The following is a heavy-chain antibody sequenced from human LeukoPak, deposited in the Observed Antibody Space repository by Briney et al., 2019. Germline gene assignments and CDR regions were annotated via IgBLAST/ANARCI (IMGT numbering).Heavy chain of an antibody. V-gene: IGHV2-5*02. J-gene: IGHJ4*02. Sequence: SGPTLVNPTQNLTLTCTFSGFSLSTSGVGVGWIRQPPGKALEWLALIYWDDDKRYSPSLKSRLTITKDTSKNQVVLTMTNMATTVTATYYCAHRRQQLGIFDYWGQGTLVTVSS. CDR2: IYWDDDK. D-gene: IGHD6-13*01. CDR1: GFSLSTSGVG. CDR3: AHRRQQLGIFDY.